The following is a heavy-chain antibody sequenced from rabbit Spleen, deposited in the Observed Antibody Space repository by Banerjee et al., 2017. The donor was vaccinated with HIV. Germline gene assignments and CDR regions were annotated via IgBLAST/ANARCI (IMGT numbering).Heavy chain of an antibody. Sequence: QEQLVESGGGLVKPGASLTLTCKASGFSFSAVHWIYWVRQAPGKGLEWIGTIYAGSTGTIDFASWAKGRFTISKTSSTTVTLQMTSLTVADTATYFCARDTGSSFSSYGMDLWGPGTLVTVS. CDR3: ARDTGSSFSSYGMDL. CDR2: IYAGSTGTI. V-gene: IGHV1S45*01. J-gene: IGHJ6*01. CDR1: GFSFSAVHW. D-gene: IGHD8-1*01.